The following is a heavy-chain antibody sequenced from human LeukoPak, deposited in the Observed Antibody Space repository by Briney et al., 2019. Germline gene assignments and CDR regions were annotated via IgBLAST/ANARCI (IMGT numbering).Heavy chain of an antibody. CDR3: ARDHAGDFDY. CDR2: IYTSGST. Sequence: PSETLSLTCAVYGGSFSGYYWSWIRQPAGKGLEWIGRIYTSGSTNYNPSLMSRVTMSVDTSKNQFSLKLSSVTAADTAVYYCARDHAGDFDYWGQGTLVTVSS. J-gene: IGHJ4*02. D-gene: IGHD3-10*01. V-gene: IGHV4-4*07. CDR1: GGSFSGYY.